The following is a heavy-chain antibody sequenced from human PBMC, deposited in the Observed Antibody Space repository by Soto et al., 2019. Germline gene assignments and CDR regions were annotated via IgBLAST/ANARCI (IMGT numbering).Heavy chain of an antibody. V-gene: IGHV3-21*01. J-gene: IGHJ4*02. CDR2: ISSSSSYI. Sequence: PGGSLRLSCAASGFTFSSYSMNWFRQAPGKGLEWVSSISSSSSYIYYADSVKGRFTISRDNAKNSLYLQMNSLRAEDTAVYYCARDLYDYIWGSYRRFDYWGQGTLVTVSS. D-gene: IGHD3-16*02. CDR3: ARDLYDYIWGSYRRFDY. CDR1: GFTFSSYS.